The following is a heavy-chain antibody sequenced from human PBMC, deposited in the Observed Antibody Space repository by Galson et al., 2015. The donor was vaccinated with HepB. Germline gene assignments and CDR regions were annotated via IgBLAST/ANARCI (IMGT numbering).Heavy chain of an antibody. CDR2: ISRSSGDI. J-gene: IGHJ5*02. CDR1: GFSFNICN. Sequence: SLRLSCAASGFSFNICNMNWVRQAPGKGLEWVSSISRSSGDISYTDSVRGRFTISRDDANNSLYLQMNSLRVEDTAVYYCARGGGYCSAWGQGTLVTVSS. D-gene: IGHD2-15*01. CDR3: ARGGGYCSA. V-gene: IGHV3-21*01.